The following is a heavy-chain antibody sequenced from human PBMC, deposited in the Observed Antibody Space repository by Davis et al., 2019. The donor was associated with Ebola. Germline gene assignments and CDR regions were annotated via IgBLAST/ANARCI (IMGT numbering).Heavy chain of an antibody. J-gene: IGHJ4*02. CDR1: GVSISRHY. Sequence: PSETLSLTCTVSGVSISRHYWSWIRQPPGKRLEWIASIYYTGNAYYNSSLASRATISVDTSKNQFSLKLTSVTAADTAMYYCSERGSSVWGQGTLVTVSS. V-gene: IGHV4-59*03. D-gene: IGHD3-10*01. CDR3: SERGSSV. CDR2: IYYTGNA.